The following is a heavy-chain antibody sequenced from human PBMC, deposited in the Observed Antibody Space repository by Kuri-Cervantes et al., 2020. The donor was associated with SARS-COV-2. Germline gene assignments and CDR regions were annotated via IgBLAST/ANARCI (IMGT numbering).Heavy chain of an antibody. J-gene: IGHJ3*02. V-gene: IGHV1-3*01. CDR3: ARDRGSQWLAFYDAFDI. CDR2: INAVNGNT. CDR1: GYTFTSYY. Sequence: ASVKVSCKASGYTFTSYYMHWVRQAPGQRLEWMGWINAVNGNTKYSQKLQGRVTITRDTSASTAYMELSSLRSEDTALYYCARDRGSQWLAFYDAFDIWGQGTMVTVSS. D-gene: IGHD6-19*01.